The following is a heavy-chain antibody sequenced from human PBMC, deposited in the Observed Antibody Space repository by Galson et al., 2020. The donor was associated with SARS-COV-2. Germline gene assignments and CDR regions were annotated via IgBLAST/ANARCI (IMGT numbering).Heavy chain of an antibody. Sequence: SETLSLTCTVSGYSISSGYYWGWIRQPPGKGLEWIGSIYHSGSTYYNPSLKSRVTISVDTSKNQFSLKLSSVTAADTAVYYCARDGPYCSSTSCYHPWGQGTLVTVSS. V-gene: IGHV4-38-2*02. CDR2: IYHSGST. CDR3: ARDGPYCSSTSCYHP. D-gene: IGHD2-2*01. CDR1: GYSISSGYY. J-gene: IGHJ5*02.